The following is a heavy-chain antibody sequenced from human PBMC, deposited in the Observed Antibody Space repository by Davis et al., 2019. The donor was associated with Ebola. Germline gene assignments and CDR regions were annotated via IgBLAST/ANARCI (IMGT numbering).Heavy chain of an antibody. CDR3: ARRNADYYFDY. J-gene: IGHJ4*02. D-gene: IGHD4-17*01. CDR2: IYPGDSET. CDR1: GYNFASYW. Sequence: GESLKISCKGSGYNFASYWIAWVRQTLGKGLEWMGTIYPGDSETKYSPSFQGQVTISADRSITTAYLQWNSLKASDTAIYYCARRNADYYFDYWGQGTLITVSS. V-gene: IGHV5-51*01.